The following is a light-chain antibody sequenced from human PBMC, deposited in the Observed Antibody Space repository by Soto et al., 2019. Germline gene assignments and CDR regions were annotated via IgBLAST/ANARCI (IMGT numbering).Light chain of an antibody. CDR2: EVN. CDR3: SSYAGSTNYV. V-gene: IGLV2-8*01. CDR1: GNDVGGYNY. Sequence: QSVLTQPPSASGSPGQSVTISCTGSGNDVGGYNYVSWYQQHPGKAPKLMIYEVNKRPSGVPDRFSGSKSGNTASLTVSGLQADDEADYYCSSYAGSTNYVFGTGTKLTVL. J-gene: IGLJ1*01.